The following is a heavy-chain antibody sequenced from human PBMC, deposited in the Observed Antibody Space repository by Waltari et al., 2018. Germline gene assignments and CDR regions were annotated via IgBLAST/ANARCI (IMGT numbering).Heavy chain of an antibody. CDR2: VFHTGSP. CDR3: AGEKARYGFDV. CDR1: GFSMTRSY. J-gene: IGHJ6*02. V-gene: IGHV4-38-2*02. Sequence: QLQESGPGLVKPSETLSLTCSVSGFSMTRSYWAWIRQPPGKGLEWIGSVFHTGSPSYNPSLKSRVTISGDSSKNQFTLRLTAVTAADTAVYYCAGEKARYGFDVWGQGTTVTVSS.